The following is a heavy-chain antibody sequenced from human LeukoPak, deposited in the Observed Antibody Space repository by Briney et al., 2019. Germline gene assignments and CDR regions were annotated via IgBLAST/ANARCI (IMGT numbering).Heavy chain of an antibody. CDR3: ASAYWDDEVY. CDR1: GLTFSSYG. CDR2: ISSSGSYF. D-gene: IGHD1-1*01. Sequence: PVGSLRLSCAVSGLTFSSYGMNWVRQAPGKGLEWVASISSSGSYFYYADSLKGRFTISRDSAKNSLYLQMDSLRGDDMALYFCASAYWDDEVYWGQVERDTVSS. J-gene: IGHJ1*01. V-gene: IGHV3-21*06.